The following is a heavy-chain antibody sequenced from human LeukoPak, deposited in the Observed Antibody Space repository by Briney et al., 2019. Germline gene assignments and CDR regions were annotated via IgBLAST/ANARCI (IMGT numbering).Heavy chain of an antibody. V-gene: IGHV3-66*01. CDR1: GFTVSSNY. J-gene: IGHJ6*02. CDR2: IYSGGST. CDR3: ARDGRYYYGSGSYFNGMDV. D-gene: IGHD3-10*01. Sequence: GGSLRLSCAASGFTVSSNYMSWVRQAPGKGLEWVSVIYSGGSTYYADSVKGRFTISRDNSKNTLYLRMNSLRAEDTAVYYCARDGRYYYGSGSYFNGMDVWGQGTTVTVSS.